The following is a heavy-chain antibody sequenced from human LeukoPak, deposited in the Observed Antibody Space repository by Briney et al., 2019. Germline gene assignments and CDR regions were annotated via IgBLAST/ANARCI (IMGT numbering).Heavy chain of an antibody. Sequence: GGSLRLSCAASGFTFSSYGMHWARQAPGKGLEWVAFIRYDGSNKYYADSVKGRFTISRDNSKNTLYLQMNSLRAEDTAVYYCVSIGSGSYSPARYYYYYMDVWGKGTTVTISS. V-gene: IGHV3-30*02. J-gene: IGHJ6*03. CDR2: IRYDGSNK. D-gene: IGHD3-10*01. CDR3: VSIGSGSYSPARYYYYYMDV. CDR1: GFTFSSYG.